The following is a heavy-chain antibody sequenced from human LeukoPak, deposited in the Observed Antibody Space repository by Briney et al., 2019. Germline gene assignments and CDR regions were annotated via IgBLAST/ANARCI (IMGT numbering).Heavy chain of an antibody. Sequence: GGSLRLSCAASGFTFIRYAMSWIRQAPGKGLEWVSVIGGSGGEIKYADSVKGRFTISRDNSKNTLYLQMNSLRAEDTAVYYCAKDLTTIFGVVSDYWGQGTLVTVSS. CDR1: GFTFIRYA. V-gene: IGHV3-23*01. CDR2: IGGSGGEI. J-gene: IGHJ4*02. CDR3: AKDLTTIFGVVSDY. D-gene: IGHD3-3*01.